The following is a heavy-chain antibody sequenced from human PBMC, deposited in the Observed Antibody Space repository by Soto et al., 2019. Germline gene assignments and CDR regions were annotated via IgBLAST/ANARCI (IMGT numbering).Heavy chain of an antibody. CDR3: ARAEFSDILTADDYGMDV. CDR1: GGNFRSEA. CDR2: IIPMFSTP. Sequence: SVKVSCKASGGNFRSEAISWVRQAPGHGLEWMGRIIPMFSTPHYAQKFQGRVTIIADESTTTVNMEMRGLTYEDTAVYYCARAEFSDILTADDYGMDVWGQGTSVTVSS. J-gene: IGHJ6*02. D-gene: IGHD3-9*01. V-gene: IGHV1-69*13.